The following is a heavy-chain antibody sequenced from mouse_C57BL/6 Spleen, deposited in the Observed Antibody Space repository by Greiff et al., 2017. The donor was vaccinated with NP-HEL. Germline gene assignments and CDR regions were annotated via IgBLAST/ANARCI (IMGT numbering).Heavy chain of an antibody. D-gene: IGHD1-1*01. CDR3: TRHAYYYGSKDY. V-gene: IGHV6-6*01. CDR2: IRNKANNHAT. Sequence: EVKVEESGGGLVQPGGSMKLSCAASGFTFSDAWMDWVRQSPEKGLEWVAEIRNKANNHATYYAESVKGRFTISRDDSKSSVYLQMNSLRAEDTGIYYCTRHAYYYGSKDYWGQGTTLTVSS. J-gene: IGHJ2*01. CDR1: GFTFSDAW.